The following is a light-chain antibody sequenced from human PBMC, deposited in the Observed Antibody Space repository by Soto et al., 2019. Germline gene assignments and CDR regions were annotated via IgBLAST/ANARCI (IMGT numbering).Light chain of an antibody. CDR3: QSYDSSLSGYVV. CDR1: SSNIGNNY. Sequence: QSVLTQPPSVSAAPGQKVTISCSGSSSNIGNNYVSWYQQFPEAAPKLLIYDNDKRPSGIPDRFSGSKSGTSASLAITGLQAEDEADYYCQSYDSSLSGYVVFGGGTKLTVL. J-gene: IGLJ2*01. CDR2: DND. V-gene: IGLV1-51*01.